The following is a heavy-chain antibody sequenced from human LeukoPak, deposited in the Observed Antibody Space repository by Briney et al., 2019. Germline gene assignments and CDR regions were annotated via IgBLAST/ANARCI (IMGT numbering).Heavy chain of an antibody. J-gene: IGHJ5*02. CDR2: ISSSGSTI. D-gene: IGHD6-19*01. CDR1: GFTFSSYA. CDR3: ARAGIAVAGKGRYNWFDP. Sequence: HPGGSLRLSCAASGFTFSSYAMSWVRQAPGKGLEWVSYISSSGSTIYYADSVKGRFTISRDNAKNSLYLQMNSLRAEDTAVYYCARAGIAVAGKGRYNWFDPWGQGTLVTVSS. V-gene: IGHV3-48*04.